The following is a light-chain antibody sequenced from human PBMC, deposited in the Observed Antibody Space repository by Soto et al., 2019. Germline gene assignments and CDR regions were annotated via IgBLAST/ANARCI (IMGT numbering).Light chain of an antibody. Sequence: EIVLTQSPGTLSLSPGERATLSCRASQSIYINSLAWYQHKRGQAPRLLIYAATVRATADPDRFNGSGSGTDFALTISRLEPEDSAMYYCQQYGDSPFAFGPGTKLDVK. CDR1: QSIYINS. CDR2: AAT. V-gene: IGKV3-20*01. CDR3: QQYGDSPFA. J-gene: IGKJ3*01.